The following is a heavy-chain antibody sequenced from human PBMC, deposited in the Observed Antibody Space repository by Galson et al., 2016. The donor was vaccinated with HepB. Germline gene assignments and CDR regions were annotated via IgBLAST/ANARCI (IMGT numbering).Heavy chain of an antibody. CDR1: GFSFSNSW. D-gene: IGHD3-22*01. Sequence: SLRLSCAASGFSFSNSWMTWVRQTPGKGLEWVAVIWYDGSNKYYADSVKGRFTISRDNSKNTLYLQMNSLRAEDTAVYYCARDAFYDTSGLVWHFDFWGQGTLVTVSS. CDR2: IWYDGSNK. CDR3: ARDAFYDTSGLVWHFDF. J-gene: IGHJ4*02. V-gene: IGHV3-33*08.